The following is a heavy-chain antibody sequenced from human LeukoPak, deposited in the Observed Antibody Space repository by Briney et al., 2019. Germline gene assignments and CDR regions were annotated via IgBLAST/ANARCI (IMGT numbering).Heavy chain of an antibody. CDR1: GGSISSSSYY. Sequence: SETLSLTCTVSGGSISSSSYYWGWIRQPPGKGLEWIGSIYYSGSTYYNPSLKSRVTISVDTSKNQFSLKLSSVTAADTAVYYCARVGYSSSWYTEPFDYWGQGTLVTVST. D-gene: IGHD6-13*01. CDR2: IYYSGST. V-gene: IGHV4-39*07. J-gene: IGHJ4*02. CDR3: ARVGYSSSWYTEPFDY.